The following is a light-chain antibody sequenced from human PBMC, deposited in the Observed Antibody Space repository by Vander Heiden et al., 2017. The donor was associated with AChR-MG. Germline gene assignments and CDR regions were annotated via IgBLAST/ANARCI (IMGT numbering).Light chain of an antibody. J-gene: IGKJ1*01. CDR2: EVS. CDR1: ESLLFSDGKTY. V-gene: IGKV2D-29*02. Sequence: DIVMTQTPPSLSVAPGQAASISCKSSESLLFSDGKTYLYWHLQRPGQSPHLLISEVSNRVSGVPDRFSGSGSGTDFTLKISRVEAEDVGVYYCRQSIHLPVTFGQGTKVEIK. CDR3: RQSIHLPVT.